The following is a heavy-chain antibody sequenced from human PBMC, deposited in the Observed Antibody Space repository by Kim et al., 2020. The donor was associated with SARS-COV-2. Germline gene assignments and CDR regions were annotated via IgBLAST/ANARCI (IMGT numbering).Heavy chain of an antibody. CDR1: GFSFSEWW. J-gene: IGHJ4*02. V-gene: IGHV3-74*01. Sequence: GGSLRLSCAASGFSFSEWWMDWVRQAPGKGPEWVARIDNDVTTTLYADSVKGRFTISRHNSKNTLYLQMTGLRADDTGVYYCTRGPFWGQGTLVTVSS. CDR2: IDNDVTTT. CDR3: TRGPF.